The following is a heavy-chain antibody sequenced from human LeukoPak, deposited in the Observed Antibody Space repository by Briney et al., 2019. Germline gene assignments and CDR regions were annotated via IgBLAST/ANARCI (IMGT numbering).Heavy chain of an antibody. Sequence: GGSLRLSCTASGFTFGDNAMSWFRQAPGKGLEWVGFIRRKAYGGTTEYAASVKGRFTISRDDSKSIAYLQMNSLKTEDTAIYYWASGAIAAAGTGPWGQGTLVTVSS. D-gene: IGHD6-13*01. CDR2: IRRKAYGGTT. CDR1: GFTFGDNA. V-gene: IGHV3-49*03. J-gene: IGHJ5*02. CDR3: ASGAIAAAGTGP.